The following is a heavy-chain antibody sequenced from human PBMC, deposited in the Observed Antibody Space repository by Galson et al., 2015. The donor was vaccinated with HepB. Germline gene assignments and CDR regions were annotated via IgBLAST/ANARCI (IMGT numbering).Heavy chain of an antibody. CDR2: INAGNGNT. V-gene: IGHV1-3*01. D-gene: IGHD2-15*01. Sequence: SVKVSCKASGYTFTSYAMHWVRQAPGQRLEWMGWINAGNGNTKYSQKFQGRVTITRDTSASTAYMELSSLRSEDTAVYYCARVAVDCSGGSCYPGGVYYYYMDVWGKGTTVTVSS. CDR1: GYTFTSYA. CDR3: ARVAVDCSGGSCYPGGVYYYYMDV. J-gene: IGHJ6*03.